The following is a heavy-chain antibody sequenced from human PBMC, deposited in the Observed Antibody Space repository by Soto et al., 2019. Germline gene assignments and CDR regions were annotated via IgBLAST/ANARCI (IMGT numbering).Heavy chain of an antibody. CDR1: GGSFSGYY. D-gene: IGHD3-9*01. V-gene: IGHV4-34*01. CDR2: INHSGST. CDR3: ARGGLRYFDWFWYYYGMDV. Sequence: SETLSLTCAVYGGSFSGYYWSWIRQPPGKGLEWIGEINHSGSTNYNPSLKSRVTISVDTSKNQFSLKLSSVTAADTAVYHCARGGLRYFDWFWYYYGMDVWGQGTTVTSP. J-gene: IGHJ6*02.